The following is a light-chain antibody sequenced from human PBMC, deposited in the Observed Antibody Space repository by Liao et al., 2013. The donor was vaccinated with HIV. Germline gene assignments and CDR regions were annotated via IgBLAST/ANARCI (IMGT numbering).Light chain of an antibody. V-gene: IGLV3-21*01. CDR1: NIGGKS. Sequence: SSVLTQPPSLSVAPGKTARITCGGTNIGGKSVHWYQQKPGQAPALVIYNDSDRPSGIPERFSGSNSGNTATLTISRVEAGDEADYYCQVWDSSSDPEVFGTGTKVTVL. J-gene: IGLJ1*01. CDR3: QVWDSSSDPEV. CDR2: NDS.